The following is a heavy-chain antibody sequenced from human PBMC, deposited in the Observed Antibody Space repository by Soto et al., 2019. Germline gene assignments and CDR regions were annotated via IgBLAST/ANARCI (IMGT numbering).Heavy chain of an antibody. Sequence: PSETLSLTCAVSGYSISSGYYWGWIRQPPGKGLEWIGSIYHSGSTYYNPSLKSRVTISVDTSKNQFSLKLSSVTAADTAVYYGYRSSDYDILTGYPSDWGQGTLVTVSS. D-gene: IGHD3-9*01. J-gene: IGHJ4*02. CDR1: GYSISSGYY. CDR2: IYHSGST. CDR3: YRSSDYDILTGYPSD. V-gene: IGHV4-38-2*01.